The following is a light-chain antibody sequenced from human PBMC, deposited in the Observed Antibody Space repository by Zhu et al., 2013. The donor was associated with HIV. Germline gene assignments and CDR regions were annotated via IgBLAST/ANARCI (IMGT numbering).Light chain of an antibody. Sequence: EIVLTQSPGTLSLSPGERATLSCRASQSITNYLAWYQQKPGQAPRLLIYDAFKRAADIPVRFSASGSGTDFTLTISRLETEDFAVYYCQQRSDLPLTFGGGTKVDIK. J-gene: IGKJ4*01. CDR3: QQRSDLPLT. CDR2: DAF. CDR1: QSITNY. V-gene: IGKV3-11*01.